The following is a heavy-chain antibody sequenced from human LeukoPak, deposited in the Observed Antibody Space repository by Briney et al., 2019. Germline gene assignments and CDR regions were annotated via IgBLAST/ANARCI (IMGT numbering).Heavy chain of an antibody. J-gene: IGHJ4*02. CDR1: GGTFSSYA. Sequence: ASVKVSCKASGGTFSSYAISWVRQAPGQGLEWMGGIIPIFGTANYAQKFQGRVTITADESTSTAYMELSSLRSEDTAVYYCARGVVGATTGAYSFDYWGRGTLVTVSS. CDR2: IIPIFGTA. CDR3: ARGVVGATTGAYSFDY. V-gene: IGHV1-69*13. D-gene: IGHD1-26*01.